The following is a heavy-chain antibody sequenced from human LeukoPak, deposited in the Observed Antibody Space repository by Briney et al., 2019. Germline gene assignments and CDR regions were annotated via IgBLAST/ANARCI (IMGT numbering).Heavy chain of an antibody. CDR3: ARLTARSWFDP. D-gene: IGHD1-14*01. CDR2: ISYSGST. CDR1: GGSISNSNW. J-gene: IGHJ5*02. Sequence: PSETLSLTCAVSGGSISNSNWWSWIRQPPGKGLECIGYISYSGSTNSNPSLKSRVTISIDTSKNQFSLRLSSVTATDTAVYYCARLTARSWFDPWGQGTLVTVSS. V-gene: IGHV4-59*08.